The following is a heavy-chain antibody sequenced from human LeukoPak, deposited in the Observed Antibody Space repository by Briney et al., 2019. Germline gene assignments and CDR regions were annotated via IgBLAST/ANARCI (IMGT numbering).Heavy chain of an antibody. CDR3: ARDLYYFDSSGYYKRRGYYFDS. V-gene: IGHV1-2*02. CDR1: GYTFTGYY. J-gene: IGHJ4*02. Sequence: ASVKVSCKTSGYTFTGYYIHWVRQAPGQGLEWMGWINPKSGGTNNAQKSQGRVTMTRDTSVSTAYMDLSGLGSDDTAVYYCARDLYYFDSSGYYKRRGYYFDSWGQGTLVTVSS. CDR2: INPKSGGT. D-gene: IGHD3-22*01.